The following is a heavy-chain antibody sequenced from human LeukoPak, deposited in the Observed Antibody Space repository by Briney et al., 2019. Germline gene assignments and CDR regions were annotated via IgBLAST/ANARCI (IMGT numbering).Heavy chain of an antibody. CDR3: ARDLLNYGSAYYDVGIFDS. D-gene: IGHD3-10*01. Sequence: GGSLRLSCEASGFSFSTSGVHWVRQAPGKGLEWMAVISKDGRKNHYADSVKDRFTISRDNSKSTLFLQMNSLRPEDTAIYYCARDLLNYGSAYYDVGIFDSWGQGTLVTVSS. CDR2: ISKDGRKN. V-gene: IGHV3-30*04. CDR1: GFSFSTSG. J-gene: IGHJ4*02.